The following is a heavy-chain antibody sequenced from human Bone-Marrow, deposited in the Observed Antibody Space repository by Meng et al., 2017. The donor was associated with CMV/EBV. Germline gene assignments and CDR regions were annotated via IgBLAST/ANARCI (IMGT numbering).Heavy chain of an antibody. V-gene: IGHV3-11*01. D-gene: IGHD3-9*01. CDR1: FTFSYYY. J-gene: IGHJ4*02. CDR2: IGNSGNIK. Sequence: FTFSYYYMSWIRQAPGKGLEWVSYIGNSGNIKHYADSVKGRFTISRDNAKNSLYLQMNSLRVEDTAVYYCARTHYDILTGSEYYFDYWGQGTLVTVSS. CDR3: ARTHYDILTGSEYYFDY.